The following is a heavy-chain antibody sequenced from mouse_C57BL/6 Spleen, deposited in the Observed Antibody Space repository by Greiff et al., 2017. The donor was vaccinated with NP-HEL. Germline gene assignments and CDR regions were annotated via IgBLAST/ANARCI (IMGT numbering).Heavy chain of an antibody. CDR1: GYTFTSYW. Sequence: QVQLQQPGAELVRPGSSVKLSCKASGYTFTSYWMDWVKQRPGQGLEWIGNIYPSDSETHYNQKFKDKATLTVDKSSSTAYMQLSSLTSEDSAVYYCATISCYYYGSSYTYWGQGTTLTVSS. CDR3: ATISCYYYGSSYTY. J-gene: IGHJ2*01. CDR2: IYPSDSET. V-gene: IGHV1-61*01. D-gene: IGHD1-1*01.